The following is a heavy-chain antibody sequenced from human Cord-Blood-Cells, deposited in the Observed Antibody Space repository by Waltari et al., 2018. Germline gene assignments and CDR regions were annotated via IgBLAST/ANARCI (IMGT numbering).Heavy chain of an antibody. D-gene: IGHD2-2*01. V-gene: IGHV1-69*12. Sequence: QVQLVQSGAEVKKPGSSVKVPCKASGGTFSSYATSCVRQAPGQGLEWMGGIIPIFGTANYAQKFQGRVTITADESTSTAYMELSSLRSEDTAVYYCARGGYCSSTSCYDAFDIWGQGTMVTVSS. CDR3: ARGGYCSSTSCYDAFDI. J-gene: IGHJ3*02. CDR2: IIPIFGTA. CDR1: GGTFSSYA.